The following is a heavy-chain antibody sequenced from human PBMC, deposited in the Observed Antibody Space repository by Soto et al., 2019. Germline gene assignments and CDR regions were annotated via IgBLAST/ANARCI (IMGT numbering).Heavy chain of an antibody. D-gene: IGHD1-26*01. V-gene: IGHV3-30-3*01. CDR1: GFTFSSYA. CDR3: ARDKVGANDY. J-gene: IGHJ4*02. Sequence: GGSLRLSCAASGFTFSSYAIHWVRQAPGKGLEWVAVISYDGSNKYYADSVKGRFTISRDNSKNTLYLQMNSLRAEDTAVYYCARDKVGANDYWGQGTLVTVSS. CDR2: ISYDGSNK.